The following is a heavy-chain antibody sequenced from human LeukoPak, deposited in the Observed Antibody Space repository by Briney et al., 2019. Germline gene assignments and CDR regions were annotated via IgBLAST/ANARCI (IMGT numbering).Heavy chain of an antibody. CDR1: GASITSHS. CDR2: IHGNGTT. J-gene: IGHJ6*03. V-gene: IGHV4-4*07. Sequence: SETLSLTCTVSGASITSHSWNWIPQPAGKGLEWIGRIHGNGTTNYNPSLKSRVTMSLDTTKSQFSLKVPSVTAADTALYDCARDMVSTWPYFYTYYYMDVWGQGTTVAVSS. CDR3: ARDMVSTWPYFYTYYYMDV. D-gene: IGHD2/OR15-2a*01.